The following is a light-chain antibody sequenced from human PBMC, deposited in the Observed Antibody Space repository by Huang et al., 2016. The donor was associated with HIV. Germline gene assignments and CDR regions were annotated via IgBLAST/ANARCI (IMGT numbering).Light chain of an antibody. CDR2: AAS. CDR3: QQYHSTPYT. Sequence: DIQMTQSPSSLCASVRNRVTITCRASQAIAKSLAWYQQKPGKAPKLLLYAASRLESGVPSRFSGSGSGTDYTLTISSLQPEDFATYYCQQYHSTPYTFGQGTKLEIK. V-gene: IGKV1-NL1*01. CDR1: QAIAKS. J-gene: IGKJ2*01.